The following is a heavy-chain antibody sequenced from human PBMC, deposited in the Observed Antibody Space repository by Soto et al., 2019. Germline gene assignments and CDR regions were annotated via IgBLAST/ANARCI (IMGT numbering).Heavy chain of an antibody. CDR1: GFSLSTCGVG. J-gene: IGHJ5*02. Sequence: SGPTGEPTQTLTLTCTFSGFSLSTCGVGVGWIRQPPGRALEWLALIYWDDDKRYSPSLKSRLTITKDTSKNQVVLTMTNMDPVDTATYYCAHLSPTTVTRYNWFDPWGQGTLVTVSS. CDR3: AHLSPTTVTRYNWFDP. CDR2: IYWDDDK. D-gene: IGHD4-17*01. V-gene: IGHV2-5*02.